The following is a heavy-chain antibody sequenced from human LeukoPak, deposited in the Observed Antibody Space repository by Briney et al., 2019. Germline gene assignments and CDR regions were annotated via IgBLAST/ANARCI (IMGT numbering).Heavy chain of an antibody. J-gene: IGHJ5*02. CDR1: GGTFSSYA. V-gene: IGHV1-69*05. CDR3: ARAMIAGLGWFDP. D-gene: IGHD3-22*01. CDR2: IIPIFGTA. Sequence: SVKVSCKASGGTFSSYAISWVRQAPGQGLEWMGRIIPIFGTANYAQKFQGRVTITTDESTSTAYMELSSLRSEDTAVYYCARAMIAGLGWFDPWGQGTPVTVSS.